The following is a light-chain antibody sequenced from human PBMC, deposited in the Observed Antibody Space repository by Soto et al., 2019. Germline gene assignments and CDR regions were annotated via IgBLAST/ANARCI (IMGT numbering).Light chain of an antibody. CDR3: ISYTGSSTSYV. CDR1: SSDIGSYNY. Sequence: QSVLTQPASVSGSPGQSITISCSGTSSDIGSYNYVAWYQQFPGKTPKLMIYEVSNRPSGVSNRFSGSKSGNTASLTISGLQAEDEADYYCISYTGSSTSYVFGTGTQLTVL. V-gene: IGLV2-14*01. CDR2: EVS. J-gene: IGLJ1*01.